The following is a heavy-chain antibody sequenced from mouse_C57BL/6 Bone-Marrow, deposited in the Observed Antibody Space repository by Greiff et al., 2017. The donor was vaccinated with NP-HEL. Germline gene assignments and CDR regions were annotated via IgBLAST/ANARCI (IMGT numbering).Heavy chain of an antibody. V-gene: IGHV1-81*01. J-gene: IGHJ4*01. CDR1: GYTFTSYG. D-gene: IGHD2-2*01. CDR3: ARGGYPFGMAMDY. Sequence: VQVVESGAELARPGASVKLSCKASGYTFTSYGISWVKQRTGQGLEWIGEIYPRSGNTYYNEKFKGKATLTADKSSSTAYMELRSLTSEDSAVYFCARGGYPFGMAMDYWGQGTSVTVSS. CDR2: IYPRSGNT.